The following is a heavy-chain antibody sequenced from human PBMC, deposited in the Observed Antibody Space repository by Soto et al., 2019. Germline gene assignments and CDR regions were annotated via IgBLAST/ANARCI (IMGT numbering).Heavy chain of an antibody. CDR2: INSDGSST. CDR3: AREGGLLEWLLLDSYYGMDV. CDR1: GFTFSSYW. D-gene: IGHD3-3*01. V-gene: IGHV3-74*01. Sequence: GGSLRLSCAASGFTFSSYWMHWVRQAPGKGLVWVSRINSDGSSTSYADSVKGRFTISRDNAENTLYLQMNSLRAEDTAVYYCAREGGLLEWLLLDSYYGMDVWGQGTTVTVSS. J-gene: IGHJ6*02.